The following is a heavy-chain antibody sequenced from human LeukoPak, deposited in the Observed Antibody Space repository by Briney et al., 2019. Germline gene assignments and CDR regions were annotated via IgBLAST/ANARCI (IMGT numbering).Heavy chain of an antibody. D-gene: IGHD2-15*01. CDR2: IYYSGST. Sequence: SETLSLTCTVSGGSISSYYWSWIRQPPGKGLEWIGYIYYSGSTNYNPSLKSRVTISVDTSKNQFSLKLSSVTAADTAVYYCARDGSWRDAFDIWGQGTMVTVSS. CDR1: GGSISSYY. J-gene: IGHJ3*02. V-gene: IGHV4-59*01. CDR3: ARDGSWRDAFDI.